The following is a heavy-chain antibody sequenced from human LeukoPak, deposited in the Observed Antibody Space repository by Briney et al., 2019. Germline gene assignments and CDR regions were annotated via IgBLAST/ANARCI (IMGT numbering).Heavy chain of an antibody. CDR3: ARDYDFWSGYYSPTRGYFGY. CDR1: GFTFSGSG. V-gene: IGHV3-30*02. Sequence: GGSLRLSCAASGFTFSGSGMHWVRQAPGKGLEWVTFIRYDGSNKYYTDSVKGRFTISRDNSKNTLYLQMDSLRAEDTAVYYCARDYDFWSGYYSPTRGYFGYWGQGTLITVSS. D-gene: IGHD3-3*01. CDR2: IRYDGSNK. J-gene: IGHJ4*02.